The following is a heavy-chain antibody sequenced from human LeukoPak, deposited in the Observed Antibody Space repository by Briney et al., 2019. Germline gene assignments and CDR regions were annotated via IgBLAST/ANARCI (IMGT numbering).Heavy chain of an antibody. V-gene: IGHV5-51*01. Sequence: GESLKISCKGSGYSFTTHWIGWVRQMPGKGLEWMGIIYPGDSDTRYSPSFQGQVTISADKSISTAYLQWSSLKASDTAMYYCARQLTYYDYVWGSYRKGGHAFDIWGQGTMVTVSS. CDR2: IYPGDSDT. CDR3: ARQLTYYDYVWGSYRKGGHAFDI. J-gene: IGHJ3*02. D-gene: IGHD3-16*02. CDR1: GYSFTTHW.